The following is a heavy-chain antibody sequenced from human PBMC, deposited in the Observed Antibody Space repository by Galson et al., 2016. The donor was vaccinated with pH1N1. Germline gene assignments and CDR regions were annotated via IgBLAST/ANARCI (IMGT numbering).Heavy chain of an antibody. V-gene: IGHV2-5*01. J-gene: IGHJ4*02. CDR1: GFSLSTSGVG. Sequence: PALVKPTQTLTLTCTFSGFSLSTSGVGVGWIRQPPGKALEWLALIYWNDDHRYSPSLKSRLTITKDTSKNQVVLTVTNMDPVDTATYYCARSDYGDFVGYFAYWGQGTLVTVSS. D-gene: IGHD4-17*01. CDR2: IYWNDDH. CDR3: ARSDYGDFVGYFAY.